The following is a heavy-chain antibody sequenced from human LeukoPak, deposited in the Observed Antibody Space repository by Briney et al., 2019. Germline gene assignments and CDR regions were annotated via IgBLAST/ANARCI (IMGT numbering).Heavy chain of an antibody. V-gene: IGHV3-7*01. J-gene: IGHJ6*02. D-gene: IGHD4-17*01. Sequence: GGSLRLSCAASGFTFSSYWMSWVRQAPGKGLEWVANIKQDGSEKYYVDSVKGRFTISRDNAKNSLYLQMNSLRAEDTAVYYCARHSYGDYPDYYYGMDVWGQGTTVTVSS. CDR2: IKQDGSEK. CDR3: ARHSYGDYPDYYYGMDV. CDR1: GFTFSSYW.